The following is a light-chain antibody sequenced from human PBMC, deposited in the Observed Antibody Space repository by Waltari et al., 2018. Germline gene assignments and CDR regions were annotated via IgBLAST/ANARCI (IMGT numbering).Light chain of an antibody. Sequence: NFMLTQPHSVSESPGKTVTIPCTRSSGSIATNYVQGYQQRPGSAPTTVIYEDTQRPSGVPDRFSGSIDSSTNSASLTISGLKTEDEADYYCQSYDSNNPVVFGGGTKLTVL. J-gene: IGLJ2*01. V-gene: IGLV6-57*04. CDR3: QSYDSNNPVV. CDR2: EDT. CDR1: SGSIATNY.